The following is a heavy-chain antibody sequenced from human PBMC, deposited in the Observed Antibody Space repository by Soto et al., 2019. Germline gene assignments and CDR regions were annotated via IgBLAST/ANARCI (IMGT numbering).Heavy chain of an antibody. J-gene: IGHJ4*02. V-gene: IGHV1-46*03. CDR3: ARDTKPGNYRETCLDY. Sequence: QVQLVQSGAEVKKPGASVKVSCKASGYTFTTYHMHWVRQAPGQGLEWMGIMNPSGGSTHYRQKCQCRVTMTRDTSTSTVYMELSSLRSEDTAVYYCARDTKPGNYRETCLDYWGQGTLVTVSP. CDR2: MNPSGGST. D-gene: IGHD1-7*01. CDR1: GYTFTTYH.